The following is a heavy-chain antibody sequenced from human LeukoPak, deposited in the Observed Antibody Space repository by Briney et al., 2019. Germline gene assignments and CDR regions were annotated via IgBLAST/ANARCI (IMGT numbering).Heavy chain of an antibody. V-gene: IGHV3-53*01. CDR3: ARGLAVPDSYYFDY. Sequence: PGGSLRLSCAASGFTVSTNYMSWVRQAPGKGLEWVSVIYSGGNTYYADSVKGRFTISRDNSKNTLFLQMNSLGAEDTAVYYCARGLAVPDSYYFDYWGKGTLVTVSS. D-gene: IGHD6-19*01. CDR2: IYSGGNT. J-gene: IGHJ4*02. CDR1: GFTVSTNY.